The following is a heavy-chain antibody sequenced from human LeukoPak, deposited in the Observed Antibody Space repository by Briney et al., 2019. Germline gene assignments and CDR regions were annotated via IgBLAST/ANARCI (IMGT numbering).Heavy chain of an antibody. CDR1: GYPINNAYY. V-gene: IGHV4-38-2*01. J-gene: IGHJ6*03. Sequence: SETLSLTCGVSGYPINNAYYWVWIRQPPGKGLEWIGSLYHPDSTYYNPSLKSRVTMSVDTSRNQFSLRLSFVTAADTAVYYCARQYDSYFYYYLDLWGTGSTVTVSS. D-gene: IGHD2-2*01. CDR3: ARQYDSYFYYYLDL. CDR2: LYHPDST.